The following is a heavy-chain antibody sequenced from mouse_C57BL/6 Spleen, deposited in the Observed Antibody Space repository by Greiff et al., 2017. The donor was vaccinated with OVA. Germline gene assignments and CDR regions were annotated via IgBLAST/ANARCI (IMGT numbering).Heavy chain of an antibody. D-gene: IGHD2-5*01. CDR3: ARHSNVCAY. CDR1: GYTFTDYN. CDR2: INPNNGGT. J-gene: IGHJ3*01. V-gene: IGHV1-18*01. Sequence: EVQLQQSGPELVKPGASVKIPCKASGYTFTDYNMDWVKQSHGKSLEWIGDINPNNGGTIYNQKFKGKATLHVDKSSSTAYMELRSLTSEDTAVYYCARHSNVCAYWGQGTLVTVSA.